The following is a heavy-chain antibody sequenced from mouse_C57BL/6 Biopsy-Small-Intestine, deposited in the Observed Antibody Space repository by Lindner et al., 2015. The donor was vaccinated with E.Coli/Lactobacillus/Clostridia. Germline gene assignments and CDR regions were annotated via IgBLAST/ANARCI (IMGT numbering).Heavy chain of an antibody. CDR3: ARSTTEVRGDY. CDR1: GYAFSSYW. CDR2: IYPGDGDT. J-gene: IGHJ2*01. Sequence: VQLQESGAELVKPGASVKISCKASGYAFSSYWMNWVKQRPGKGLEWIGQIYPGDGDTNYNGKFKGKATQTADKSSSTAYMQLSSLTSEDSAVYFCARSTTEVRGDYWGQGTTLTVSS. V-gene: IGHV1-80*01. D-gene: IGHD1-1*01.